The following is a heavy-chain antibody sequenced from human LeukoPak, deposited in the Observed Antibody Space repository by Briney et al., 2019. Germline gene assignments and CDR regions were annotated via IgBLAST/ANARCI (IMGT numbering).Heavy chain of an antibody. CDR2: IIPIFGTA. CDR3: ARDLLWFGELSIDY. V-gene: IGHV1-69*01. J-gene: IGHJ4*02. CDR1: GGTFSSYA. D-gene: IGHD3-10*01. Sequence: GASVKVSCKASGGTFSSYAISWVRQAPGQGLEWMGGIIPIFGTANYAQKFQGRVTITADESTSTAYMELRSLRSDDTAVYYCARDLLWFGELSIDYWGQGTLVTVSS.